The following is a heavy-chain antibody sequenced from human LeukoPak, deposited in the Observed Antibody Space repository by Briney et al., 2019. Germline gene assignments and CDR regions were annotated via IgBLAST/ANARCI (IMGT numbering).Heavy chain of an antibody. D-gene: IGHD1-26*01. CDR2: TRNKANSYTT. J-gene: IGHJ3*02. Sequence: GGSLRLSCAASGFTFSDHYMDWVRQAPGKGLEWVGRTRNKANSYTTEYAASVRGRFTFSRDESKNSLSLQMNSLKTKDTAMYSCARTSGSYSGGAFDIWGQGTMVTVSS. CDR3: ARTSGSYSGGAFDI. V-gene: IGHV3-72*01. CDR1: GFTFSDHY.